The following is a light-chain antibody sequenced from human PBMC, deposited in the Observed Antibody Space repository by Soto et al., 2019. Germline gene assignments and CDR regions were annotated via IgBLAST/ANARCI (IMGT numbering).Light chain of an antibody. CDR3: QQRSAWPLT. J-gene: IGKJ4*01. CDR2: DAF. Sequence: EIVLTQSPATLSLSPGERATLSCRASQSVGTYLAWYQQKPAQAPRLLIYDAFNRATGIPARFSGSGSGTDFTLTISTLEPEDFAVYYCQQRSAWPLTFGGGTKLEIK. CDR1: QSVGTY. V-gene: IGKV3-11*01.